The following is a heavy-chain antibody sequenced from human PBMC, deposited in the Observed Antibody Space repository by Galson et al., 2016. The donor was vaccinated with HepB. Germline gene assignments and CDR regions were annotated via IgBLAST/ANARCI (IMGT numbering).Heavy chain of an antibody. D-gene: IGHD6-19*01. CDR3: AHRRAGCCSDWNMGVFDY. V-gene: IGHV1-3*01. CDR2: INVGNGNT. CDR1: GFTLTSYA. J-gene: IGHJ4*02. Sequence: SVKVSCKASGFTLTSYAIKWVRQAPGQRPEWMGWINVGNGNTKYSEKFQSRLTITKDTSKNQVVLAMTNMDPVDTATYYCAHRRAGCCSDWNMGVFDYWGQGTLVTVSS.